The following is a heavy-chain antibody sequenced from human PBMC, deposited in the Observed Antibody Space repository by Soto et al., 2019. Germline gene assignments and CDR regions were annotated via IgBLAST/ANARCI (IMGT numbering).Heavy chain of an antibody. Sequence: GESLKISCKGSGYSFTSYWIGWVRQMPGKGLEWMGIIYPGDSDTRYSPSFQGQVTISADKSISTAYLQWSSLKASDTAMYYCARHAPAAYYYYYYMDVWGKGTTVTVSS. CDR1: GYSFTSYW. V-gene: IGHV5-51*01. CDR3: ARHAPAAYYYYYYMDV. CDR2: IYPGDSDT. D-gene: IGHD2-2*01. J-gene: IGHJ6*03.